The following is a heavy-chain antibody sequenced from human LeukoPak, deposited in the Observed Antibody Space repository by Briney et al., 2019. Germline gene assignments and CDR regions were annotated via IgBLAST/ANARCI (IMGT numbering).Heavy chain of an antibody. CDR1: GFTFSSSA. V-gene: IGHV3-23*01. CDR3: AREYEGEYSSSYFDY. CDR2: ISNNGGYT. Sequence: GGSLRLSCAASGFTFSSSAMSWVRQAPGKGLEWVSAISNNGGYTYYADSVQGRFTISRDNSKNTLYLQMNSLRAEDTAVYYCAREYEGEYSSSYFDYWGQGTLVTVSS. J-gene: IGHJ4*02. D-gene: IGHD6-6*01.